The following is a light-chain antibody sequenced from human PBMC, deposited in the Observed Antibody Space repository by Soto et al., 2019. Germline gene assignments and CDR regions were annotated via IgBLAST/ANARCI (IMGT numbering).Light chain of an antibody. CDR1: QSVSSSY. CDR3: QQYGSSPWA. CDR2: DAS. Sequence: EIVLSQSPGTLSLSPGERATLSCRASQSVSSSYLAWYQQKPGQAPRLLIYDASNRAPGIPDRFSGSGSGTDFTLTISRLEPEDCAVYYCQQYGSSPWAFGQGTKVEIK. V-gene: IGKV3-20*01. J-gene: IGKJ1*01.